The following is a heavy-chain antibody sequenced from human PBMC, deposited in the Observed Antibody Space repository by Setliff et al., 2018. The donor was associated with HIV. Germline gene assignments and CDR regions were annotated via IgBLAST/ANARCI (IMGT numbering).Heavy chain of an antibody. CDR1: GVSISTSGYF. V-gene: IGHV4-39*07. D-gene: IGHD3-10*01. J-gene: IGHJ5*02. CDR3: ARDHYYGSGTYYSVFXXFDP. Sequence: SETLSLTCTVSGVSISTSGYFWGWIRQSPGKGLEWIGTMYYSGNTYYSPSLRSRVTISVHTSKNQFSLKLTSVTPAATAVYYCARDHYYGSGTYYSVFXXFDPWGQGTLVTVSS. CDR2: MYYSGNT.